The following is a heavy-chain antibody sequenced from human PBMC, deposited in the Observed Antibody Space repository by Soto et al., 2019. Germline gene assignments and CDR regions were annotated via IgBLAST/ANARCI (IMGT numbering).Heavy chain of an antibody. J-gene: IGHJ5*02. Sequence: GGSLRLSCAASGFTFSSYATSWVRQAPGKGLEWVSAISGSGGSTYYADSVKGRFTISRDNSKNTLYLQMNSLRAEDTAVYYCAKGLIVVVPAAPGGWFDPWGQGTLVTVSS. D-gene: IGHD2-2*01. CDR2: ISGSGGST. V-gene: IGHV3-23*01. CDR3: AKGLIVVVPAAPGGWFDP. CDR1: GFTFSSYA.